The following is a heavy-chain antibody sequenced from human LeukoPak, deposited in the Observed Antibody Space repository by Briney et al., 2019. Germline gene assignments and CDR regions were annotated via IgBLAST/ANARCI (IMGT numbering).Heavy chain of an antibody. J-gene: IGHJ4*02. D-gene: IGHD6-19*01. Sequence: GGSLRLSCAASGFTFDDYAMHWVRHAPGKGLEWVSGISWNSGSIGYADSVKGRFTISRDNAKNSLYLQMNSLRAEDTALYYCAKDILMSSSGFDYWGQGTLVTVSS. V-gene: IGHV3-9*01. CDR2: ISWNSGSI. CDR3: AKDILMSSSGFDY. CDR1: GFTFDDYA.